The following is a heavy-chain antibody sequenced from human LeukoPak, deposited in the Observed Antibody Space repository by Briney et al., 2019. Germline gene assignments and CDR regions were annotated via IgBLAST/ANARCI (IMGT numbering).Heavy chain of an antibody. V-gene: IGHV3-23*01. CDR2: ISGSGGST. CDR1: GFTFSSYA. CDR3: AKDRRYYNSSGYYYFAFDI. Sequence: GGSLRLSCAASGFTFSSYAMSWVRQAPGKGLEWVSAISGSGGSTYYADSVKGRFTISRDNSKNTLYLQMNSLRAEDTAVYYCAKDRRYYNSSGYYYFAFDIWGQGTMVTVSS. D-gene: IGHD3-22*01. J-gene: IGHJ3*02.